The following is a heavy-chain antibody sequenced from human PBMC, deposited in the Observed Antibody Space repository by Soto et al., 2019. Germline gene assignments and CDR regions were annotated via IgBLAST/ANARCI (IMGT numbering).Heavy chain of an antibody. J-gene: IGHJ4*02. CDR2: IYYSGST. CDR1: GDSISGSPYF. Sequence: SETLSLTCTVSGDSISGSPYFWGWIRQPPGKGLEWIGYIYYSGSTNYNPSLKSRVTISVDTSKNQFSLKLSSVTAADTAMYYCARRYGASFDYWGQGTLVTVSS. V-gene: IGHV4-61*05. CDR3: ARRYGASFDY. D-gene: IGHD4-17*01.